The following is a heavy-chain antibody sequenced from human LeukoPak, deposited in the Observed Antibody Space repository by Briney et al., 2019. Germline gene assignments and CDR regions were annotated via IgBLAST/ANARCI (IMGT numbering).Heavy chain of an antibody. CDR3: ARYIVDGYSGYDAGGYYYFYYMDV. D-gene: IGHD5-12*01. Sequence: SETLSLTCTVSGGSISSGSYYWSWIRQPPGKGLEWIGYIYYSGSTNYNPSLKSRVTISVDTSKNQFSLKLSSVTAADTAVYYCARYIVDGYSGYDAGGYYYFYYMDVWGKGTTVTVSS. CDR1: GGSISSGSYY. V-gene: IGHV4-61*01. J-gene: IGHJ6*03. CDR2: IYYSGST.